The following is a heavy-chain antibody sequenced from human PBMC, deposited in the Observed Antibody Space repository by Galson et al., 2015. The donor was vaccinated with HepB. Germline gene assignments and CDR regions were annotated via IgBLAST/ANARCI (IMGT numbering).Heavy chain of an antibody. V-gene: IGHV3-23*01. CDR3: AKYRGGITTIFDY. J-gene: IGHJ4*02. Sequence: SLRLSCAASGFTFSSYAMTWVRQAPGKGLEWVSSIFDSGDRTYYADSVKGRSTVSRDNSKNTLYLQMNSLRAEDTAVYYCAKYRGGITTIFDYWGQGTLVTVSS. CDR1: GFTFSSYA. CDR2: IFDSGDRT. D-gene: IGHD3-22*01.